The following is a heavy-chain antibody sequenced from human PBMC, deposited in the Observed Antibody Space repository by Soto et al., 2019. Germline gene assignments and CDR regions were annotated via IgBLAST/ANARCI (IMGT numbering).Heavy chain of an antibody. CDR2: ISSSGSTI. CDR3: ARDSSSWYRDYFDY. CDR1: GFTFSSYE. J-gene: IGHJ4*02. V-gene: IGHV3-48*03. D-gene: IGHD6-13*01. Sequence: EVQLVESGGGLVQPGGSLRLSCAASGFTFSSYEMNWVRQAPGKGLEWVSYISSSGSTIYYADSVKGRFTISRDNANNSLYLQMNSLRAEDTAVYYCARDSSSWYRDYFDYWGQGTLVTVSS.